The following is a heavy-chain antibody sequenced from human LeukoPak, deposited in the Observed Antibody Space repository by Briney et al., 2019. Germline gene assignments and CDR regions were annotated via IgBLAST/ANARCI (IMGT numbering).Heavy chain of an antibody. V-gene: IGHV3-23*01. J-gene: IGHJ6*03. D-gene: IGHD5-12*01. CDR1: GFTFSSYA. CDR3: ARGGGVATSGLWYYMDV. CDR2: ISGSGGST. Sequence: GESLRLSCAASGFTFSSYAMSWVRQAPGKGLEWVSAISGSGGSTYYADSVKGRFTISRDNAKNSLYLQMNSLRAEDTAVYYCARGGGVATSGLWYYMDVWGKGTTVTVSS.